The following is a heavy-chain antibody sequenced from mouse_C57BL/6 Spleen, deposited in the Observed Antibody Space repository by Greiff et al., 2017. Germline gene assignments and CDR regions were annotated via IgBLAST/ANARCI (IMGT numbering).Heavy chain of an antibody. CDR1: GYSITSGYY. D-gene: IGHD4-1*01. CDR2: ISYDGSN. V-gene: IGHV3-6*01. Sequence: EVQVVESGPGLVKPSQSLSLTCSVTGYSITSGYYWNWIRQFPGNKLEWMGYISYDGSNNYNPSLKNRISITRDTSKNQFFLKLNSVTTEDTATYYCARGRDWDVPMDYWGQGTSVTVSS. J-gene: IGHJ4*01. CDR3: ARGRDWDVPMDY.